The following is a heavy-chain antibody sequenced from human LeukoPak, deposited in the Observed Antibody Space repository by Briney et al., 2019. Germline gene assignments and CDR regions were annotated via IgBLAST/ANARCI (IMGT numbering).Heavy chain of an antibody. J-gene: IGHJ4*02. V-gene: IGHV3-7*05. Sequence: GGSLRLSCAASGFTFSSYWMPWVRQGPGKGLEWVASIYQVGREKYYADSVKGRFTISRDNAKNSLYLKMNSLRAEDTAVYCCARDALGYCSGGRCYSPFDFWGQGTLVTVSS. CDR2: IYQVGREK. CDR3: ARDALGYCSGGRCYSPFDF. D-gene: IGHD2-15*01. CDR1: GFTFSSYW.